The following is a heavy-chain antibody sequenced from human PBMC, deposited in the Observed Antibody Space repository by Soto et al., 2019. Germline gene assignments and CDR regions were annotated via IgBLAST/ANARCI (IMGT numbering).Heavy chain of an antibody. CDR3: ARALPRYIVGLMMYLDY. D-gene: IGHD1-26*01. CDR2: ITPSDGSR. J-gene: IGHJ4*02. Sequence: ASVKVSCKASGYTFTSYYLHWVRQAPGQGLEWMGMITPSDGSRTYAQEFQGRVTMTRDTSTSTVYMDMSSLRSEDTAVYYCARALPRYIVGLMMYLDYWGQGTLVTVSS. V-gene: IGHV1-46*01. CDR1: GYTFTSYY.